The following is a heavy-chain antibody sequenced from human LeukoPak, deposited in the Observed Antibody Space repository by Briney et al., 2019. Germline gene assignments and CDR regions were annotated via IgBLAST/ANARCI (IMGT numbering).Heavy chain of an antibody. CDR3: ARVYPHSSGYYRLDY. V-gene: IGHV3-74*01. Sequence: GGSLRLSCAASGFAFSGYWMHWVRQGPGKGLVWVSRANGDGSDTTYADSVKGRFTISRDNAKNSLYLQMNSLRAEDTAVYYCARVYPHSSGYYRLDYWGQGTLVTVSS. J-gene: IGHJ4*02. D-gene: IGHD3-22*01. CDR1: GFAFSGYW. CDR2: ANGDGSDT.